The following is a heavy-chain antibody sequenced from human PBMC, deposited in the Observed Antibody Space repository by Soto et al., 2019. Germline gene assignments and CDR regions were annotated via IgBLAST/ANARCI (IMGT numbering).Heavy chain of an antibody. J-gene: IGHJ6*02. D-gene: IGHD3-9*01. V-gene: IGHV3-23*01. CDR3: AKDLTGDPNYYYYGMDV. CDR1: GFTFRSYA. CDR2: ISGSGGST. Sequence: GGSLRLSSAASGFTFRSYAMSWVRQAPGKGLEWVSAISGSGGSTYYADSVKGRFTISRDNSKNTLYLQMNSLRAEDTAVYYYAKDLTGDPNYYYYGMDVWGQGTTVTVSS.